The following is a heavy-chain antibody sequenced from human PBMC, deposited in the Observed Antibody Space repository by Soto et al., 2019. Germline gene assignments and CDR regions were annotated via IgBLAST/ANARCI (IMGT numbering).Heavy chain of an antibody. V-gene: IGHV1-69*02. J-gene: IGHJ4*02. CDR2: INPILSMS. CDR1: GDTFTFYS. Sequence: QVQLVQSGAEVKRPGSSVKVSCKASGDTFTFYSINWVRQAPGLGLEWMGRINPILSMSNYAQRFQGRVTRTADKATSKADMELSSLRSEDTASYYGASSYGSGYRAVDYWGQGALVTVSS. CDR3: ASSYGSGYRAVDY. D-gene: IGHD3-10*01.